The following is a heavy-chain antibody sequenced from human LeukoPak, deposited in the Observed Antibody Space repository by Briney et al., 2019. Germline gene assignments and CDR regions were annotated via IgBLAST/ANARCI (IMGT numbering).Heavy chain of an antibody. D-gene: IGHD2-21*02. CDR1: GFTVSSNY. J-gene: IGHJ4*02. CDR2: IYSGGST. Sequence: GGSLRLSCAASGFTVSSNYMSWVRQAPGKGLEWVSVIYSGGSTYYADSVKGRFTISRDNSKNTLYLQMNSLRAEDTAVYYCAAPPCGGDCYSFNFDYWGQGTLVTVSS. V-gene: IGHV3-53*05. CDR3: AAPPCGGDCYSFNFDY.